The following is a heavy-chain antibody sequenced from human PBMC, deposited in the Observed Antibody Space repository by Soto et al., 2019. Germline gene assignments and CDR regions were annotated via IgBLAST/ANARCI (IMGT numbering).Heavy chain of an antibody. D-gene: IGHD1-26*01. V-gene: IGHV3-74*01. CDR3: ARIPYSDTDPCP. J-gene: IGHJ5*02. CDR1: GFAFSTKW. Sequence: GGSLRLSCAASGFAFSTKWMHWVRQGPGKGLVWVSRINIDGTTTNYADSVKGRFTTSRDNAKNMLYLQMDSLRAEDTAVYYCARIPYSDTDPCPWGQGTLVTVSS. CDR2: INIDGTTT.